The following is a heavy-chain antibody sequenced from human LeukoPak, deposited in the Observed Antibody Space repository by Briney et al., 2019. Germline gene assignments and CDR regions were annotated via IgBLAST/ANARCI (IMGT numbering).Heavy chain of an antibody. CDR2: ISYDGSNK. CDR1: KFSFSTFA. Sequence: GRSLRLSCAASKFSFSTFAIHWVRQAPDKGLEWVAVISYDGSNKNYADSVRGRFTVSRDNSKNTLYLDMNSLRVEDTAVYYCARGVRRTREPAAIRNIDAFDIWGQGTVVTVSS. CDR3: ARGVRRTREPAAIRNIDAFDI. D-gene: IGHD2-2*01. V-gene: IGHV3-30*04. J-gene: IGHJ3*02.